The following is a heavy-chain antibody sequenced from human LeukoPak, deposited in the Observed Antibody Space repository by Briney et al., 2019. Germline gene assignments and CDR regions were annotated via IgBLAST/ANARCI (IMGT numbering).Heavy chain of an antibody. V-gene: IGHV4-34*01. CDR1: GGSFSGYY. J-gene: IGHJ4*02. D-gene: IGHD3-10*01. CDR2: INHSGST. Sequence: SETLSLTCAVYGGSFSGYYWSWIRQPPGKGLEWIGEINHSGSTNYNPPLKSRVTISVDTSKNQFSLKLSSVTAADTAVYYCARAPARSGHFDYWGQGTLVTVSS. CDR3: ARAPARSGHFDY.